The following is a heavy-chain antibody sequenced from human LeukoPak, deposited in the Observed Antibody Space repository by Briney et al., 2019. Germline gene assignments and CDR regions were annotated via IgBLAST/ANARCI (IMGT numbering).Heavy chain of an antibody. D-gene: IGHD3-22*01. Sequence: GGSLRLPCAASGFTFDDDAMHWFRQAPGKGLEWVSLISVDGGSTYYADSMKGRFTISRDNSKNSLYLQMNSLRTEDTALYYCAKDGSYDRSGYYYGRFDYWGQGTLVTVSS. CDR2: ISVDGGST. CDR1: GFTFDDDA. J-gene: IGHJ4*02. CDR3: AKDGSYDRSGYYYGRFDY. V-gene: IGHV3-43*02.